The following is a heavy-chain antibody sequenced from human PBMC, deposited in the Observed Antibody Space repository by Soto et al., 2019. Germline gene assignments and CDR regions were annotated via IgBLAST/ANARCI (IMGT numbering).Heavy chain of an antibody. CDR3: ARQYIAAARYYYGMDV. J-gene: IGHJ6*02. V-gene: IGHV5-10-1*01. CDR1: GYSFTSYW. Sequence: PGESLKISCNGSGYSFTSYWISWVRQMPGKGLEWMGRIDPSDSYTNYSPSFQGHVTISADKSISTAYLQWSSLKASDTAMYYCARQYIAAARYYYGMDVWGQGTTVTVSS. CDR2: IDPSDSYT. D-gene: IGHD6-13*01.